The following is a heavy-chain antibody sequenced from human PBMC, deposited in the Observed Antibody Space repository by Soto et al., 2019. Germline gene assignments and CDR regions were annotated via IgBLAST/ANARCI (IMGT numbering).Heavy chain of an antibody. J-gene: IGHJ6*02. CDR2: IIPIFGTA. CDR3: ARGQKGARFSISGYYYYGMDV. Sequence: QVQLVQSGAEVKKPGSSVKVSCKASGGTFSSYAISWVRQAPGQGLEWMGGIIPIFGTANYAQKFQGRVTITADESTSTAYMELSSLRSEDTAVYYCARGQKGARFSISGYYYYGMDVWGQGTTVTVSS. V-gene: IGHV1-69*01. D-gene: IGHD3-3*01. CDR1: GGTFSSYA.